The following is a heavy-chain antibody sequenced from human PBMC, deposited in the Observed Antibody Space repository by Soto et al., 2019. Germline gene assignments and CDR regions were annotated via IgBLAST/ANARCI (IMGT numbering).Heavy chain of an antibody. Sequence: RSLTCTVSGGPISSYYWSWIRQPAGKGLEWIGRINTSGSTNYNPSLTSRVTMSVDTSKNQFSLKLSSVTAADTAVYYCAREDYYDTSGNNWFDPLVQGTLVTVS. CDR3: AREDYYDTSGNNWFDP. J-gene: IGHJ5*02. CDR1: GGPISSYY. V-gene: IGHV4-4*07. CDR2: INTSGST. D-gene: IGHD3-22*01.